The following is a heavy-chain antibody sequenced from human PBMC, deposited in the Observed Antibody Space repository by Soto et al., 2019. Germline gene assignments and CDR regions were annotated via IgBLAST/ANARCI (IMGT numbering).Heavy chain of an antibody. Sequence: RDSSRASGLKIVDYWGNCVSQKPGKGLEWVASIKYDGAEKSYVDSVKGRFTISRDNPKNSVYLQMASLRAEDTAVYYCARDGVAPGLYFDHWGQGTPVTVSS. CDR3: ARDGVAPGLYFDH. V-gene: IGHV3-7*05. CDR2: IKYDGAEK. J-gene: IGHJ4*02. D-gene: IGHD3-10*01. CDR1: GLKIVDYW.